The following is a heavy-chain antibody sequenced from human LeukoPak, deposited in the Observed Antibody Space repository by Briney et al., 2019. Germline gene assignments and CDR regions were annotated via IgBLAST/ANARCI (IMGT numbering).Heavy chain of an antibody. CDR2: IYYSGST. J-gene: IGHJ6*02. V-gene: IGHV4-30-4*01. D-gene: IGHD5-12*01. Sequence: TLSPTCPVSGGSISSGDYYWSWIRQPPGKGLEWIGYIYYSGSTYYNPSLKSRVTISVDTSKNQFSLKLSSVTAADTAVYYCARDTSADSGYEICGMDVWGQGTTVTVSS. CDR3: ARDTSADSGYEICGMDV. CDR1: GGSISSGDYY.